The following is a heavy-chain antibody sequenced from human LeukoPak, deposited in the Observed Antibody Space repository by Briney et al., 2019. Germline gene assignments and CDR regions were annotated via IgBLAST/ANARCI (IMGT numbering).Heavy chain of an antibody. CDR1: GGTFSSYA. CDR2: IIPIFGTA. CDR3: ARDRMLVGATKSSVGPFDAFDI. J-gene: IGHJ3*02. V-gene: IGHV1-69*13. Sequence: GASVKVSCKASGGTFSSYAISWVRQAPGQGLEWMGGIIPIFGTANYAQKFQGRVTITADESTSTAYMELSSLRSEDTAVYYCARDRMLVGATKSSVGPFDAFDIWGQGTMVTVSS. D-gene: IGHD1-26*01.